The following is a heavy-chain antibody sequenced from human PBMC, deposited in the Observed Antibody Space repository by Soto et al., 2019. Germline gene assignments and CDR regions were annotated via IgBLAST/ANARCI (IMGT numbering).Heavy chain of an antibody. J-gene: IGHJ3*02. CDR2: IWYDGSNK. CDR1: GFTFSSYG. Sequence: HPGGSLRLSCAASGFTFSSYGMHWVRQAPGKGLEWVAVIWYDGSNKYYADSVKGRFTISRDNSKNTLYLQMNSLRAEDTAVYYCARDRQRGYYYDSSGHDGDDAFDIWGQGTMVTVSS. V-gene: IGHV3-33*01. D-gene: IGHD3-22*01. CDR3: ARDRQRGYYYDSSGHDGDDAFDI.